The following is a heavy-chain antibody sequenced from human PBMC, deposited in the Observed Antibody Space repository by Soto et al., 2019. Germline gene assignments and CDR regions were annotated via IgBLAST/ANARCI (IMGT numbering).Heavy chain of an antibody. D-gene: IGHD2-8*02. V-gene: IGHV4-34*01. CDR1: GGSFSGYS. CDR2: INHSGST. Sequence: SETLSLTCAVYGGSFSGYSWTWIRQPPGTGLEWIGEINHSGSTNYNPSLKSRVTISVDTSKNQFSLKLTSVTAADTAVDYCARDKITGRFDEWGQGTLVTVSS. J-gene: IGHJ4*02. CDR3: ARDKITGRFDE.